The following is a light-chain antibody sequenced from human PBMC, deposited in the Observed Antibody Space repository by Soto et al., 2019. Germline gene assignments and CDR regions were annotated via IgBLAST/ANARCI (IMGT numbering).Light chain of an antibody. CDR1: HSVSTN. J-gene: IGKJ2*03. V-gene: IGKV3-15*01. CDR2: GAS. Sequence: EIVMTQSPATLSVSPGERATLSCRASHSVSTNLAWYQQKPGQAPRLLIYGASTRATDIPARFSGSGSVTDFTLTISSLQSEDFAVYYCQQYTNWPPMYSFGQGTKLEIK. CDR3: QQYTNWPPMYS.